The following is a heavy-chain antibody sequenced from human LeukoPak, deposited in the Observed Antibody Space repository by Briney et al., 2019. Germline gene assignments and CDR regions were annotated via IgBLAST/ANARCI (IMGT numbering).Heavy chain of an antibody. D-gene: IGHD2-2*02. J-gene: IGHJ4*02. CDR1: GYTVIDSY. V-gene: IGHV1-2*02. CDR3: ARVQGTLGYCTSTSCYNMDY. Sequence: ASVRVSCKASGYTVIDSYMHWVRQAPGQGLEWMGWINPNSGGTRYAQQFQGRVTMTRDTSVSTAYMELSSLRSDDTAVYYCARVQGTLGYCTSTSCYNMDYWGQGTLVTVSS. CDR2: INPNSGGT.